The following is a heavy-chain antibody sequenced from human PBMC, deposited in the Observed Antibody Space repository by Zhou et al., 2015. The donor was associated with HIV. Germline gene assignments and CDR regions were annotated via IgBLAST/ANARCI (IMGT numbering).Heavy chain of an antibody. Sequence: EVQLVESGGGLVKPGGSLRLSCAASGFTFSNAWMSWVRQAPGKGLEWVGRIKSKTDGGTTDYAAPVKGRFTISRDDSKNTLYLQMNSLKTEDTAVYYCTTDPVRGVELLDAFDIWGQGTMVTVSS. CDR1: GFTFSNAW. J-gene: IGHJ3*02. V-gene: IGHV3-15*01. CDR2: IKSKTDGGTT. D-gene: IGHD1-26*01. CDR3: TTDPVRGVELLDAFDI.